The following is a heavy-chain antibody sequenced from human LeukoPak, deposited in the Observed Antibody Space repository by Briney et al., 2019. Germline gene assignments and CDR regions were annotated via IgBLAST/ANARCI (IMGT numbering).Heavy chain of an antibody. CDR2: ISGSGGST. CDR1: GFTFSSYT. D-gene: IGHD3-22*01. CDR3: AKGDDDSSGYSDY. Sequence: GGSLRLSCAASGFTFSSYTMSWVRQAPGKGLEWVSAISGSGGSTYFADSVKGRFTISRGNSKNTLYLQMNSLRAEDTAVYYCAKGDDDSSGYSDYWGQGTLVTVSS. V-gene: IGHV3-23*01. J-gene: IGHJ4*02.